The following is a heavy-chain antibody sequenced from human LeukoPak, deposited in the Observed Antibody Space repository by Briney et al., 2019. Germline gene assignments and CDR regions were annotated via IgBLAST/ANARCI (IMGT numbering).Heavy chain of an antibody. V-gene: IGHV3-66*01. CDR1: GFTVSSNY. CDR2: IYSGGST. CDR3: ARVTMVRGVNFDY. Sequence: LTGGSLRLSCAASGFTVSSNYMSWVRQAPGKGLEWVSVIYSGGSTYYADSVKGRFTISRDNSKNTLYLQMNSLRAEDTAVYYCARVTMVRGVNFDYWGQGTLVTVSS. J-gene: IGHJ4*02. D-gene: IGHD3-10*01.